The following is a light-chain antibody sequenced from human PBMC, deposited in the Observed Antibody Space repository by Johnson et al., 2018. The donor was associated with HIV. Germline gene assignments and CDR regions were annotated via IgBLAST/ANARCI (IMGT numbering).Light chain of an antibody. CDR3: GTWDSSLCTGV. Sequence: QPVLTQPPSVSAAPGQKVTISCSGNSSKIGNNYVSWYQQLPGTAPKLLIYENNKRPSGIPDRFSGSKSGTSATLAITGLQTGDEADYYCGTWDSSLCTGVFGTGTKVTVL. CDR2: ENN. CDR1: SSKIGNNY. J-gene: IGLJ1*01. V-gene: IGLV1-51*02.